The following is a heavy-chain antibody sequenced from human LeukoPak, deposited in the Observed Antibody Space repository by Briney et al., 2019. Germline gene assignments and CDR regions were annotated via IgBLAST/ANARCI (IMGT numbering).Heavy chain of an antibody. J-gene: IGHJ4*02. CDR2: IYYSGST. CDR3: ARVGADSSGNSYFDY. V-gene: IGHV4-30-4*01. D-gene: IGHD3-22*01. CDR1: GGSISSGDYY. Sequence: SQTLSLTCTVSGGSISSGDYYWSWIRQPPGKGLEWIGYIYYSGSTYYNPSLKSRVTISVDTSKNQFSLKLSSVTAADTAVYYCARVGADSSGNSYFDYWGQGTPVTVSS.